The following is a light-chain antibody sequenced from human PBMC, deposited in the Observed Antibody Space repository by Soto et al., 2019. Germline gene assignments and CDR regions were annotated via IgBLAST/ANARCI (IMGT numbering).Light chain of an antibody. J-gene: IGKJ1*01. CDR1: QGIRND. CDR2: AAS. CDR3: LQHSTYPLT. Sequence: DIQMTQFPSSLSASVGDRVTITCGASQGIRNDLAWYQQKTGKAPKRLIYAASSLQSGVPSRFSGSGSGTEFTLAISSLQPEDFATFYCLQHSTYPLTFGQGTKVEIK. V-gene: IGKV1-17*01.